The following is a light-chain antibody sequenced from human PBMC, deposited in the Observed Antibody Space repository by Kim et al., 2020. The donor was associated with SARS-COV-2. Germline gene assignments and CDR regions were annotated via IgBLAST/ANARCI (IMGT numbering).Light chain of an antibody. CDR3: QQFAISPFT. V-gene: IGKV3-20*01. J-gene: IGKJ4*02. CDR1: QRLSSNY. CDR2: GAS. Sequence: EIVLTQSPGTLSLSPGERVTLSCRSSQRLSSNYLAWYQQKPGQTPRLLIYGASSRATGIPDRFSGGGSGTDFTLTISRLEPEDVAVFYCQQFAISPFTFGGGTKVDIK.